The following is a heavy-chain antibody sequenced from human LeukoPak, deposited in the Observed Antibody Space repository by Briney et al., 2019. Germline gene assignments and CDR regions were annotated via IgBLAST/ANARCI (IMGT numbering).Heavy chain of an antibody. D-gene: IGHD6-19*01. CDR3: ARPSSGWYYFDY. J-gene: IGHJ4*02. CDR1: GFTFSSYG. V-gene: IGHV3-33*01. CDR2: IWYDGSNK. Sequence: PGGSLRLSCAASGFTFSSYGMHWVRQAPGKGLEWVAVIWYDGSNKYYADSVKGRFTISRDNSKNTLYLQMNSLRAEDTAVYYCARPSSGWYYFDYWDQGTLVTVSS.